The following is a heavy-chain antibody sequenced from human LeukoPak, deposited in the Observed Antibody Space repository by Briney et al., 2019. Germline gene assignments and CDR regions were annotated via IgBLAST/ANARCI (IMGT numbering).Heavy chain of an antibody. Sequence: AASVKVSCKASGGTFSIYAISWVRQAPGQGLEWMGGIIPIFGTANYAQKFQGRVTITADESTSTAYMELSSLRSEDTAVYYCARELGTSYGYFDYWGQGTLVTVSS. CDR3: ARELGTSYGYFDY. CDR2: IIPIFGTA. D-gene: IGHD5-18*01. J-gene: IGHJ4*02. V-gene: IGHV1-69*13. CDR1: GGTFSIYA.